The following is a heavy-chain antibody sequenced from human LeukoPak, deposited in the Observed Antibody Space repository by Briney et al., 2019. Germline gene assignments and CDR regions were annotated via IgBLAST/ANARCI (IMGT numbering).Heavy chain of an antibody. V-gene: IGHV3-23*01. J-gene: IGHJ4*02. Sequence: GGSLRLSCAASGFTFSSYAMSWVRQAPGKGLEWVSAISGSGGSTYYADSVKGRFAISRDNSKNTLYLQMNSLRAEDTAVYYCAKVGGYDWKYGDYAYYFDYWGQGTLVTVSS. CDR1: GFTFSSYA. D-gene: IGHD5-12*01. CDR2: ISGSGGST. CDR3: AKVGGYDWKYGDYAYYFDY.